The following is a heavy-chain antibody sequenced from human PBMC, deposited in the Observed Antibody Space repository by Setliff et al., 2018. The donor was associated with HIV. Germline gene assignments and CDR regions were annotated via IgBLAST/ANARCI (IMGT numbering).Heavy chain of an antibody. J-gene: IGHJ6*03. D-gene: IGHD6-6*01. CDR1: GGSTSSSSYY. Sequence: SETLSLTCTVSGGSTSSSSYYWGWIRQPPGKGLEWIGSIYYSGSTYSNPSLKSRVTISVDTSKNQFSLKLRSVTAADTAVYYCARHDGMKAARRYNNDYMDVWGKGTTVTVSS. V-gene: IGHV4-39*01. CDR3: ARHDGMKAARRYNNDYMDV. CDR2: IYYSGST.